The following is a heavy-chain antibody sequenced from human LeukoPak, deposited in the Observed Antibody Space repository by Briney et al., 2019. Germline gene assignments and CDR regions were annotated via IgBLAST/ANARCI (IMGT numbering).Heavy chain of an antibody. Sequence: SETLSLTCTVSGVSISSYYWGWIRQPPGKGLEWIGSIYYSGSTYYNPSLKSRVTISVDTSKNQFSLKLSSVTAADTAVYYCARGYGDYYYYYYYYMDVWGKGTTVTVSS. CDR2: IYYSGST. J-gene: IGHJ6*03. V-gene: IGHV4-39*07. D-gene: IGHD4-17*01. CDR3: ARGYGDYYYYYYYYMDV. CDR1: GVSISSYY.